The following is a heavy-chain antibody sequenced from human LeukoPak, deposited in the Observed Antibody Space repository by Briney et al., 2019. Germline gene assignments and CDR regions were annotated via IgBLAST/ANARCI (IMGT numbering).Heavy chain of an antibody. D-gene: IGHD1-26*01. CDR1: GYTFTGYY. Sequence: ASVKVSRKASGYTFTGYYMHWVRQAPGQGLEWMGWINPNSGGTNYAQKFQGRVTMTRDTSISTAYMELSRLRSDDTAVYYCARGRMGSYYGEHGYWGQGTLVTVSS. CDR3: ARGRMGSYYGEHGY. V-gene: IGHV1-2*02. CDR2: INPNSGGT. J-gene: IGHJ4*02.